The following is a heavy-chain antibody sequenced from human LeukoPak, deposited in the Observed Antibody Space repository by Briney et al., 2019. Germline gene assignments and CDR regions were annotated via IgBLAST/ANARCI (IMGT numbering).Heavy chain of an antibody. V-gene: IGHV4-34*01. CDR2: INHSGST. Sequence: SETLSLTCAVYGGSFSGYYWSWIRQPPGKGLEWIGEINHSGSTNYNPSLKSRVTISVDTSKNQFSLKLSSVTAADTAVYYCARAPPKYYDILTGYSPYYFDYWGQGTLVTVSS. CDR3: ARAPPKYYDILTGYSPYYFDY. D-gene: IGHD3-9*01. J-gene: IGHJ4*02. CDR1: GGSFSGYY.